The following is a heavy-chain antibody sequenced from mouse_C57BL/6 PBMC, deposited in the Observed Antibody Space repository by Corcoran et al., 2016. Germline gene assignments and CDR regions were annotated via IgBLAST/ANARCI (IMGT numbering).Heavy chain of an antibody. J-gene: IGHJ2*01. CDR2: INTYSGVP. CDR1: GYTFTTYG. CDR3: ARSSSNYFDY. V-gene: IGHV9-3*01. Sequence: QIQLVQSGPELKKPGETVKISCKASGYTFTTYGMSWVKQAPGKGLKWMGWINTYSGVPTYADDFKGRFAFSLETSASTAYLQINNLKNEDTATYFCARSSSNYFDYWGQGTTLTVSS.